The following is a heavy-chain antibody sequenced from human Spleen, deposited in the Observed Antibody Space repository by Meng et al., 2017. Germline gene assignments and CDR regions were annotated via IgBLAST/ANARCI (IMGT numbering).Heavy chain of an antibody. CDR3: AKDRSSLVVPAAEAN. CDR2: IGGSGGGI. J-gene: IGHJ4*02. V-gene: IGHV3-23*01. Sequence: GESLKISCAASGFTFSSYAMSWVRQAPGKGLEWVSAIGGSGGGIYYADSVKGRFTISRDNSKNTLYLQMNSLKAEDTAVYYCAKDRSSLVVPAAEANWGQGTLVTVSS. D-gene: IGHD2-2*01. CDR1: GFTFSSYA.